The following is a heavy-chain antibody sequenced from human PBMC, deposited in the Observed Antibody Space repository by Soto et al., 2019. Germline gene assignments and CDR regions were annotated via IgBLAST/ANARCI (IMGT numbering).Heavy chain of an antibody. V-gene: IGHV4-31*03. D-gene: IGHD5-18*01. CDR1: GGSISSAAYY. CDR2: ISHSGST. Sequence: QVQLQESGPGLVKPSQTLSLSCTVSGGSISSAAYYWSWIRQHPGKGLEWIGYISHSGSTYYTPSLKSRVIISADTSKNQFSLNLTSVTAADTAVYYCAREYTYGSNHFDCWGQGALVTVSS. J-gene: IGHJ4*02. CDR3: AREYTYGSNHFDC.